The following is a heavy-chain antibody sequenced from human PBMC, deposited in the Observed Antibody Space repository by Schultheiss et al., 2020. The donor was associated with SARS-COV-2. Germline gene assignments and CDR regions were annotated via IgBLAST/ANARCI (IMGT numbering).Heavy chain of an antibody. D-gene: IGHD6-19*01. CDR1: GFTFSSYA. Sequence: GGSLRLSCAASGFTFSSYAMSWVRQAPGKGLEWVSAISGSGGSTYYADSVKGRFTISRDNSKNTLYLQMGSLRAEDTAVYYCARSLASGWSGDYWGQGTLVTVSS. CDR3: ARSLASGWSGDY. V-gene: IGHV3-23*01. J-gene: IGHJ4*02. CDR2: ISGSGGST.